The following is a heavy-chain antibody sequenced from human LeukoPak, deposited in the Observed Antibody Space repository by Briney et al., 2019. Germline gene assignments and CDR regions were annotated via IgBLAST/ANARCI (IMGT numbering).Heavy chain of an antibody. CDR2: INHSGST. CDR1: GGSFSGYY. D-gene: IGHD3-3*01. J-gene: IGHJ5*02. CDR3: ARASTYYDFWSGYYYGNWFDP. Sequence: SETLSLTCAVYGGSFSGYYWSWIRQPPGKGLEWIGEINHSGSTNYNPSLKSRVTISVDTSKNQFSLKLSSVTAADTVVYYCARASTYYDFWSGYYYGNWFDPWGQGTLVTVSS. V-gene: IGHV4-34*01.